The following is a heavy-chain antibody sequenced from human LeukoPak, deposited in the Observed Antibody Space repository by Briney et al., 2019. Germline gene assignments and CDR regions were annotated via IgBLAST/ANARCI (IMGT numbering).Heavy chain of an antibody. CDR2: ISYDGSNK. CDR3: ARDLLDPAYLEWLGTFDY. CDR1: GFTFSSYA. D-gene: IGHD3-3*01. Sequence: PGRSLRLSCAASGFTFSSYAMHWVRQAPGKGLEWVAVISYDGSNKYYADSVKGRFTISRDNAKNSLYLQMNSLRAEDTAVYYCARDLLDPAYLEWLGTFDYWGQGTLVTVSS. V-gene: IGHV3-30-3*01. J-gene: IGHJ4*02.